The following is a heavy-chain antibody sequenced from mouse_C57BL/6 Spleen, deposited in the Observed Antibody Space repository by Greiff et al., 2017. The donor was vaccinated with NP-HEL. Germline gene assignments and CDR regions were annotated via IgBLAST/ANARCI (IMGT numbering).Heavy chain of an antibody. D-gene: IGHD2-12*01. Sequence: VQLQQSGPELVKPGASVKISCKASGYAFSSSWMNWVKQRPGKGLEWIGRIYPGDGDTNYNGKFKGKATLTADKSSSTAYMQLSSLTSEDSAVYFCARGGYSLYVDYWGQGTTLTVSS. CDR1: GYAFSSSW. CDR2: IYPGDGDT. J-gene: IGHJ2*01. V-gene: IGHV1-82*01. CDR3: ARGGYSLYVDY.